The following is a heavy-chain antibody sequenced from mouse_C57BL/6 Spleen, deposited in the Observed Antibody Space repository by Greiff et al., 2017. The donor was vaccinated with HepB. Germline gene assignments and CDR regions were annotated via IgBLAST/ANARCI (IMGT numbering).Heavy chain of an antibody. CDR3: AREGAYSNYGYYFDD. CDR1: GFTFSSYA. Sequence: EVQLVESGGGLVKPGGSLKLSCAASGFTFSSYAMSWVRQTPEKRLEWVATISDGGSYTYYPDNVKGRFTISRDNAKNNLYLQMSHLKSEDTAMYYCAREGAYSNYGYYFDDWGQGTTLTVSS. CDR2: ISDGGSYT. D-gene: IGHD2-5*01. V-gene: IGHV5-4*01. J-gene: IGHJ2*01.